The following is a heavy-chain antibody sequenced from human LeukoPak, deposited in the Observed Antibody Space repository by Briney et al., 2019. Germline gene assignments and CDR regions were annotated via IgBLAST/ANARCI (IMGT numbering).Heavy chain of an antibody. CDR2: INYSGST. D-gene: IGHD5-18*01. CDR3: ARAWIQLSKFEP. J-gene: IGHJ5*02. CDR1: GGSFSSYH. V-gene: IGHV4-34*01. Sequence: SETLSLTCAVYGGSFSSYHWCWIRQPPAKGLEWIGEINYSGSTNYNPPLKSRVTISVDTSNNQCSLTLSSVSAAERAVEYCARAWIQLSKFEPWGQGTLVTVSS.